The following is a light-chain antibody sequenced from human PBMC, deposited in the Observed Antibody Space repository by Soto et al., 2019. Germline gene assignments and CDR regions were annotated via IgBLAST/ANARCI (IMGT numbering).Light chain of an antibody. CDR2: AAS. V-gene: IGKV1-39*01. J-gene: IGKJ4*01. Sequence: DIPMTQSPSSLSASVGDRVIITCRASQSISSYLNWYQQKPGKAPKLLIYAASSLQSGVPSRFSGSGSGADFTLTISSLQPEDFATYYCQQSYTTPLTFGGGTKVESK. CDR1: QSISSY. CDR3: QQSYTTPLT.